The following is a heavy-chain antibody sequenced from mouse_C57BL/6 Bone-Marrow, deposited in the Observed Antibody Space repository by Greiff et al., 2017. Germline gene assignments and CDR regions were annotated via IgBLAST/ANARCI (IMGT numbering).Heavy chain of an antibody. D-gene: IGHD1-1*01. CDR3: ARTITTGVPAGY. J-gene: IGHJ2*01. CDR1: GYTFTSYG. CDR2: IYPRSGNT. V-gene: IGHV1-81*01. Sequence: QVQLQQSGAELARPGASVKLSCKASGYTFTSYGISWVKQRTGQGLEWIGEIYPRSGNTYYNEKFKGKATLTADKSSSTAYMELRSLTSEDSAVDFCARTITTGVPAGYWGQGTTLTVSS.